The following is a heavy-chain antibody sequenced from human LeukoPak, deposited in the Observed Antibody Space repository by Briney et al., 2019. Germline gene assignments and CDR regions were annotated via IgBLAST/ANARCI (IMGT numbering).Heavy chain of an antibody. V-gene: IGHV4-38-2*02. J-gene: IGHJ3*02. Sequence: PSETLSLTCSVSGHSLSSVYYWGWIRQPPGKGLESIGSIHHSGSTYYNPSLKSRVTISVDTSKNHLSMQLSSVTAADTAIYYCARVSPQWELDAFDIWGQGTMVTVSS. CDR1: GHSLSSVYY. CDR3: ARVSPQWELDAFDI. D-gene: IGHD1-26*01. CDR2: IHHSGST.